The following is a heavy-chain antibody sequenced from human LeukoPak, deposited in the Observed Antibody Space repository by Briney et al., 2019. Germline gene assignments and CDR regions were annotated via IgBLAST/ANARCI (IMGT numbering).Heavy chain of an antibody. CDR3: ARGYTYGSEYYYGLDV. CDR1: GYTFTGYY. J-gene: IGHJ6*02. V-gene: IGHV1-2*02. Sequence: ASVKVSCKASGYTFTGYYLHWVRQATGQGLEWMGWINPNSGGTNYAQKFQGRVTMTRDTSISTAYMELSRLRSDDTAVYYCARGYTYGSEYYYGLDVWGQGTTVTVSS. CDR2: INPNSGGT. D-gene: IGHD5-18*01.